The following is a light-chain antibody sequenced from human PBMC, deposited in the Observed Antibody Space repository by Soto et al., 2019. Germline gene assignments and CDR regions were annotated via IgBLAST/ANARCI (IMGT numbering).Light chain of an antibody. CDR2: DAS. Sequence: DIQMTQSPSSLSASVGDRVTVTCRASQSISSSLIWYQQTPGKAPKFLIRDASTLQGGVPSRFSGSGSGTDFTLTISCLQPEDVAIYYCQQSYTTPFTFGPGTKVDI. CDR3: QQSYTTPFT. J-gene: IGKJ3*01. CDR1: QSISSS. V-gene: IGKV1-39*01.